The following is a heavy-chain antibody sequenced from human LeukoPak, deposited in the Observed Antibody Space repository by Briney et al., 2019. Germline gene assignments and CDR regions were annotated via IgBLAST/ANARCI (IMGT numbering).Heavy chain of an antibody. CDR2: IIPMSGTA. J-gene: IGHJ6*03. Sequence: GASVKVSCKASGGTFRSYAVSWVRQAPGQGLEWMGGIIPMSGTANYAQKFQGRVTITVDESTSTAFMELSSLRSEDTAVYYCARDLIAFGNYYYYMDVWGKGTTVTISS. D-gene: IGHD3-16*01. CDR3: ARDLIAFGNYYYYMDV. CDR1: GGTFRSYA. V-gene: IGHV1-69*13.